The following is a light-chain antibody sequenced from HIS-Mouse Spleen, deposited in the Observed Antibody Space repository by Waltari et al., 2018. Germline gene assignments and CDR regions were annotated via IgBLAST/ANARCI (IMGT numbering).Light chain of an antibody. V-gene: IGLV2-11*01. CDR3: CSYAGSYTWV. CDR2: DVS. CDR1: SSDVGGYNY. J-gene: IGLJ3*02. Sequence: QSALTQPRSVSGSPGQSVTISFTGTSSDVGGYNYVSWYQQNPGKDPKLMIYDVSKRPSGVPDLFSGSKSGNTSSLTISGLQAEDEADYYGCSYAGSYTWVFGGGTKLTVL.